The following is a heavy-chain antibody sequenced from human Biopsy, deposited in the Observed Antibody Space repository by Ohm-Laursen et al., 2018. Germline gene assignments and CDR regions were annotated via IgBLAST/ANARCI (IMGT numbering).Heavy chain of an antibody. J-gene: IGHJ2*01. V-gene: IGHV4-59*01. Sequence: SETLSLTYTVSGDSISSYYWSWIRQPPGKGLEWVGEISHTGSTNYNPSLQSRVTISVGTSKNHFSLRLRSVTPADTAIYYCARDRGYYSDRTVPGYFDLWGRGTLVTVSS. D-gene: IGHD3-22*01. CDR3: ARDRGYYSDRTVPGYFDL. CDR2: ISHTGST. CDR1: GDSISSYY.